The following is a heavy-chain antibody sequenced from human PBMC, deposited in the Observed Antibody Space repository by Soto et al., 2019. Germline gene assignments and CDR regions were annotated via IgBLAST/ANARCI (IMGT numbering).Heavy chain of an antibody. CDR2: ISSSSSTI. J-gene: IGHJ6*02. D-gene: IGHD6-13*01. CDR1: GFTFSSYS. CDR3: ARECGIAAAGTPPSYGMDV. V-gene: IGHV3-48*02. Sequence: EVQLVESGGGLVQPGGSLRLSCAASGFTFSSYSMNWVRQAPGKGLEWVSYISSSSSTIYYADSVKGRFTIPRDNAKNSLYLQMNSLRDEDTAVHYCARECGIAAAGTPPSYGMDVWGQGTTVTVSS.